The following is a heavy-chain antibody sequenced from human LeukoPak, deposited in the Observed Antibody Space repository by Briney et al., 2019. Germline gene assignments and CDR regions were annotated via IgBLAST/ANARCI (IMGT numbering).Heavy chain of an antibody. CDR2: ISGSTGDT. Sequence: GASVKVSCTASGYTFTSYGISWVRQAPGEGPEWMGWISGSTGDTNYAQKFQGRVTMTADTSSSTACMELRSLRSDDTAIYYCARDENYGIFFNVDYWGQGTLVTVSS. CDR3: ARDENYGIFFNVDY. J-gene: IGHJ4*02. CDR1: GYTFTSYG. D-gene: IGHD4-17*01. V-gene: IGHV1-18*01.